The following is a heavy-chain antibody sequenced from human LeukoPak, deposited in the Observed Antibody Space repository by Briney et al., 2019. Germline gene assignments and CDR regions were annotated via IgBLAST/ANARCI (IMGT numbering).Heavy chain of an antibody. CDR1: GGSISSYY. J-gene: IGHJ4*02. CDR2: IYTSGST. D-gene: IGHD6-19*01. CDR3: ERELGGQWLVVDC. Sequence: SETLSLTCTVSGGSISSYYWSWIRQPAGKGLEWIGRIYTSGSTNYNPSLESRVTLSVDTSKNQFSLKLSCVTGADTAVYYCERELGGQWLVVDCWGQGTLVTVSS. V-gene: IGHV4-4*07.